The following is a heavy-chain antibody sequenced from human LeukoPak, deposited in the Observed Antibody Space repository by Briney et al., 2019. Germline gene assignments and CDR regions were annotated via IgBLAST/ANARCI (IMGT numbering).Heavy chain of an antibody. V-gene: IGHV5-51*01. CDR2: IYPGDSES. CDR1: GYSFTSYW. D-gene: IGHD3-22*01. Sequence: GESLKISCKGSGYSFTSYWIGWVRQMPGKGLEWMGIIYPGDSESRYSPSFQGQVTFSADKSISTAYLQWSSLKASDTAMYYCARRHDSRLNDAFDIWGQGTMVTVSS. J-gene: IGHJ3*02. CDR3: ARRHDSRLNDAFDI.